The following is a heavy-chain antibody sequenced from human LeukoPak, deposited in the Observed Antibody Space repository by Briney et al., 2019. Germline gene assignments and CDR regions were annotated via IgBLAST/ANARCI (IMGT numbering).Heavy chain of an antibody. D-gene: IGHD3-22*01. J-gene: IGHJ4*02. Sequence: GGSLRLSCAAAGFTFSNYAMHWVRQAPGKGLEWVAVISYDGSNKYYADSVKGRFTISRDNSKSTLYLQMNSLRTEDTAVYYCAKSGEHYYDSSGHFDYWGQGALVTVSS. CDR2: ISYDGSNK. CDR3: AKSGEHYYDSSGHFDY. CDR1: GFTFSNYA. V-gene: IGHV3-30*04.